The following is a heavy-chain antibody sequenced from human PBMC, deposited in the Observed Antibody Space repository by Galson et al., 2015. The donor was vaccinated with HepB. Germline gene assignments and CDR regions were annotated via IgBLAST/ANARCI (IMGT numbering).Heavy chain of an antibody. CDR2: ISGSGGST. J-gene: IGHJ4*02. CDR3: AKDVEPTAYYYDSSGWDFDY. D-gene: IGHD3-22*01. V-gene: IGHV3-23*01. Sequence: SLRLSCAASGFTFSSYAMSWVRQAPGKGLEWVSAISGSGGSTYYADSVKGRFTISRGNSKNTLYLQMNSLRAEDTAVYYCAKDVEPTAYYYDSSGWDFDYWGQGTLVTVSS. CDR1: GFTFSSYA.